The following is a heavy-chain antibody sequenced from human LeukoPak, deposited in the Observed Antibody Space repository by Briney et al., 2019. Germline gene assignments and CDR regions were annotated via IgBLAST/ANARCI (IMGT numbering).Heavy chain of an antibody. D-gene: IGHD1-26*01. Sequence: GESLKISCKGSGYRFTNYWIGWVRQMPGKGLEWMGIIYPGDSETRYSPSFQGQVTISADKSVSTAYLQWSSLKASDTAMYYCARRRDLYSGSYYPFDYWGQGTLVTVSS. CDR2: IYPGDSET. V-gene: IGHV5-51*01. CDR1: GYRFTNYW. CDR3: ARRRDLYSGSYYPFDY. J-gene: IGHJ4*02.